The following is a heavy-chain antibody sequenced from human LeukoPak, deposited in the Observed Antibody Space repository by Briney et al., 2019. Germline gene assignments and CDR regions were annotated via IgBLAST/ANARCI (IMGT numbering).Heavy chain of an antibody. V-gene: IGHV1-18*01. CDR2: ISAYSGNT. Sequence: ASVKVSCKASGYTFTSYGISWVRQAPGQGLEWIGWISAYSGNTNYAQKLRGRVTMTTDTSTSTAYMELRSLRSDDTAVYYCARASAPYYDFWSGYYLDYWGQGTLVTVSS. J-gene: IGHJ4*02. CDR3: ARASAPYYDFWSGYYLDY. D-gene: IGHD3-3*01. CDR1: GYTFTSYG.